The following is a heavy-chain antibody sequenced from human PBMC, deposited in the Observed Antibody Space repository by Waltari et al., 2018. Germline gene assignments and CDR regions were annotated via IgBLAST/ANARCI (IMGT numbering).Heavy chain of an antibody. J-gene: IGHJ6*02. CDR1: GGSFSDYC. CDR2: IAHRGST. D-gene: IGHD3-10*01. V-gene: IGHV4-34*02. CDR3: ARGRRESVWVGELLYYHYYGMDV. Sequence: QVQLQQRGTGLLKTSRTLSLTCDVSGGSFSDYCWTWNRQVPGKGLAWIGEIAHRGSTSYTPSLRGRITSSLDTSKNQFSLRLNSVTAADTAVYYCARGRRESVWVGELLYYHYYGMDVWGQGTTVSVSS.